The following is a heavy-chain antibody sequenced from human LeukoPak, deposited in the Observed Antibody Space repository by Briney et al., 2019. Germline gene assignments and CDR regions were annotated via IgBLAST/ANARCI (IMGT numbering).Heavy chain of an antibody. D-gene: IGHD1-26*01. CDR3: AKDRRELARTVFDY. Sequence: GGSLRLSCAASGFTFSSYGMHWVRQAPGKGLEWVAFIRYDGSNKYYADSVKGRFTISRDNSKNTLYPQMNSLRAEDTAVYYCAKDRRELARTVFDYWGQGTLVTVSS. CDR1: GFTFSSYG. CDR2: IRYDGSNK. J-gene: IGHJ4*02. V-gene: IGHV3-30*02.